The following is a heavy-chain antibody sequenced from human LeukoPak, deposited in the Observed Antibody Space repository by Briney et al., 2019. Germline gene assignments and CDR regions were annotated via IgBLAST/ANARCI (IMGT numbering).Heavy chain of an antibody. D-gene: IGHD5-24*01. V-gene: IGHV3-11*01. CDR2: ISSSGSTI. CDR1: GFTFSDYY. Sequence: GGSLRLSCAASGFTFSDYYMSWIHQAPGKGLVWVSYISSSGSTIYYADSVKGRFTISRDNAKNSLYLQMNSLRAEDTAVYYCAKDLFSEYGYNFGYWGQGTLVTVSS. CDR3: AKDLFSEYGYNFGY. J-gene: IGHJ4*02.